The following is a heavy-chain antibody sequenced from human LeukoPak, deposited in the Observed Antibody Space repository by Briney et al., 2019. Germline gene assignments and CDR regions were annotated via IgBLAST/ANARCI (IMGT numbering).Heavy chain of an antibody. CDR1: GFTFSSYS. V-gene: IGHV3-21*01. CDR3: ARGEWELLGFDY. J-gene: IGHJ4*02. D-gene: IGHD1-26*01. Sequence: PGGSLRLSCAASGFTFSSYSMNWVRQAPGKGLEWVSSISSSSSYIYYADSVKGRCTISRDNAKNSLYLQMNSLRAEDTAVYYCARGEWELLGFDYWGQGTLVTVSS. CDR2: ISSSSSYI.